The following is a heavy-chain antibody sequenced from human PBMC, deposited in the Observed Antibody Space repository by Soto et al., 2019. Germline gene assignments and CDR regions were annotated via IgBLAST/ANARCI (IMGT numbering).Heavy chain of an antibody. V-gene: IGHV1-24*01. CDR3: ATGAVDYYGSGSYYFEY. J-gene: IGHJ4*02. CDR2: FDPEDGET. D-gene: IGHD3-10*01. Sequence: ASVKASCKVSGYTLTELSMHWVRQAPGKGLEWMGGFDPEDGETIYAQKFQGRVTMTEDTSTDTAYMELSSLRSEDTAVYYCATGAVDYYGSGSYYFEYWGQGTLVTV. CDR1: GYTLTELS.